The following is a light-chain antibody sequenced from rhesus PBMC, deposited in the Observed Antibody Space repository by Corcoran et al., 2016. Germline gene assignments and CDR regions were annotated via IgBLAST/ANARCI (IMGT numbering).Light chain of an antibody. Sequence: QAALTQPRSVSGSPGQSVTISCTGTSSDIGGHNYVSWYQQHPGTAPKFMIYEVSKRPSGVSDRFSGSKSGNTASLTISGLQAEDEADYYCCSYAGNYIFIFGSGTRLTVL. V-gene: IGLV2-32*01. CDR3: CSYAGNYIFI. CDR2: EVS. CDR1: SSDIGGHNY. J-gene: IGLJ1*01.